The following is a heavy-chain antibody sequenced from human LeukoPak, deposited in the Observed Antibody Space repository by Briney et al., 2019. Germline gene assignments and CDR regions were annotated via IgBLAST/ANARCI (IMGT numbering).Heavy chain of an antibody. J-gene: IGHJ4*02. Sequence: GGSLRLSCAASGFTVSSNYMSWVRQAPGKGLEWVSVIYSGGSTYYADSVKGRFTISRDNSKNTLYLQMNSLRAEDTAVCYCARLVSRDRDYWGQGTLVTVSS. CDR1: GFTVSSNY. CDR2: IYSGGST. V-gene: IGHV3-53*01. D-gene: IGHD3-16*02. CDR3: ARLVSRDRDY.